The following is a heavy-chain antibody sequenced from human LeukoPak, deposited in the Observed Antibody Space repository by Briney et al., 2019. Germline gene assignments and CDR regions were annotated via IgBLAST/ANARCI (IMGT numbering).Heavy chain of an antibody. V-gene: IGHV3-9*01. CDR1: GFTFDDYA. CDR3: ARDVRLPRRAFDI. D-gene: IGHD5-18*01. CDR2: ISWNSDSI. J-gene: IGHJ3*02. Sequence: PGRSLRLSCAASGFTFDDYAMHWVRQAPGKGLEWVSGISWNSDSIDYADSVKGRFTISRDNSKNTLYLQMNSLRAEDTAVYYCARDVRLPRRAFDIWGQGTMVTVSS.